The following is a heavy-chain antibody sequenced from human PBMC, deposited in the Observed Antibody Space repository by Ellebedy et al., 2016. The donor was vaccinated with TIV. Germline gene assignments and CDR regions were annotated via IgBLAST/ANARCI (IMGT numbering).Heavy chain of an antibody. CDR2: ISYDGGRK. CDR3: ARDSGDTTTWWDNWFDP. D-gene: IGHD2-8*02. CDR1: GFTFSTYG. J-gene: IGHJ5*02. V-gene: IGHV3-30*03. Sequence: GGSLRLSXAASGFTFSTYGMHWVRQAPGKGLEWVTVISYDGGRKYYADSVRGRFSISRDNSNNTLYLQMNSLRGDDTAVYYCARDSGDTTTWWDNWFDPWGQGTLVTVSS.